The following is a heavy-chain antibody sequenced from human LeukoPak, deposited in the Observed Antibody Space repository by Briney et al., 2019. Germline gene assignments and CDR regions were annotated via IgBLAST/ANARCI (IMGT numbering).Heavy chain of an antibody. CDR2: ISGGSGSST. CDR3: AKGSSSGWPYFFDY. D-gene: IGHD6-19*01. Sequence: PGGSLRLSRAASGFTFSSYAMSWVRQAPGKGLEWVSAISGGSGSSTYYADAVKGRFSISRDNSRTTLSVQMNSLRAEDTAVYYCAKGSSSGWPYFFDYWGQGTLVTVSS. CDR1: GFTFSSYA. V-gene: IGHV3-23*01. J-gene: IGHJ4*02.